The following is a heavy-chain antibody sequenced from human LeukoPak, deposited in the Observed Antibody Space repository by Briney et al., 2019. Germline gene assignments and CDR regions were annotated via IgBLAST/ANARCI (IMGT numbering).Heavy chain of an antibody. CDR1: GGSISSSSYY. CDR3: ASEPYSNYDYYYYMDV. J-gene: IGHJ6*03. Sequence: SETLSLTCTVSGGSISSSSYYWGWIRQPPGKGLEWIGSIYYSGSTYYNPSLKSRVTISVDTSKNQFSLKLSSVTAADTAVYYCASEPYSNYDYYYYMDVWGKGTTVTVSS. V-gene: IGHV4-39*01. D-gene: IGHD4-11*01. CDR2: IYYSGST.